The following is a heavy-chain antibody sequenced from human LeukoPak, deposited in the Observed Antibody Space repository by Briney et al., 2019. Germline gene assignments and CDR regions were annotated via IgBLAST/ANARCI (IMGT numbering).Heavy chain of an antibody. J-gene: IGHJ4*02. CDR2: IYYSGST. CDR1: GGSISSGDYY. D-gene: IGHD6-19*01. CDR3: AREFSSGWTTYYIDY. Sequence: PSQTLSLTCTVSGGSISSGDYYWSWIRQPPGKGLEWIGYIYYSGSTYYNPSLKSRVTISVDTSKNQFSLELSSVTAADTAVYYCAREFSSGWTTYYIDYWGQGTLVTVSS. V-gene: IGHV4-30-4*08.